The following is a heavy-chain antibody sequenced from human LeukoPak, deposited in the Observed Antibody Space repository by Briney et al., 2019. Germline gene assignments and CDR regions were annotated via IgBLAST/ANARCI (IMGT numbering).Heavy chain of an antibody. V-gene: IGHV7-4-1*02. CDR2: INTNTGNP. CDR3: ATQVGATTHYFDY. CDR1: VYTSTSYA. D-gene: IGHD1-26*01. Sequence: ASVKVSRKASVYTSTSYAMNWVRQAPGQGLEWMGWINTNTGNPTYAQGFTGRFVFSLDTSVSTAYLQISSLKAEDTAVYYCATQVGATTHYFDYWGQGTLVTVSS. J-gene: IGHJ4*02.